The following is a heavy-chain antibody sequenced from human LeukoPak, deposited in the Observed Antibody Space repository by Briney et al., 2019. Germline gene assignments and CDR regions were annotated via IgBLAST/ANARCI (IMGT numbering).Heavy chain of an antibody. V-gene: IGHV1-46*01. Sequence: ASVKVSCKASGCTFTSYYMHWVRQAPGQGLEWMGIINPSGGSTSYAQKFQGRVTMTRDMSTSTVYMELSSLRSEDTAVYYCARGDIVVVPAASDPFDYWGQGTLVTVSS. CDR2: INPSGGST. CDR1: GCTFTSYY. D-gene: IGHD2-2*01. J-gene: IGHJ4*02. CDR3: ARGDIVVVPAASDPFDY.